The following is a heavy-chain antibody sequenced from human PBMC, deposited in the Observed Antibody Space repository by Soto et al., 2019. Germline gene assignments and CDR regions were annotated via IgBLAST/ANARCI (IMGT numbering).Heavy chain of an antibody. CDR3: TTDWTLPNWFDP. D-gene: IGHD3-3*01. Sequence: GGSLRLSCVASGFTFSSFHMNWVRQAPGKGPEWVGRIKSNTAGGTTDFAAPVKGRFTISRDDSKNTLYLQMNSLKTEDTAVYYCTTDWTLPNWFDPWGQGTLVTVSS. V-gene: IGHV3-15*07. J-gene: IGHJ5*02. CDR2: IKSNTAGGTT. CDR1: GFTFSSFH.